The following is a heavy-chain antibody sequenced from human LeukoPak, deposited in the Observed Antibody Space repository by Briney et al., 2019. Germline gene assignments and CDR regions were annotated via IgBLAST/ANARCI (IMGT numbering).Heavy chain of an antibody. Sequence: GGSLRLSCAASGFTFGSYAMHWVRQAPGKGLEWVSAISGSGGNTYYADSVKGRFTISRDNSKNTLYLQMNSLRAEDTAVYYCAKAVSWSTYYFDYWGQGTLVTVSS. J-gene: IGHJ4*02. CDR3: AKAVSWSTYYFDY. D-gene: IGHD6-13*01. CDR2: ISGSGGNT. CDR1: GFTFGSYA. V-gene: IGHV3-23*01.